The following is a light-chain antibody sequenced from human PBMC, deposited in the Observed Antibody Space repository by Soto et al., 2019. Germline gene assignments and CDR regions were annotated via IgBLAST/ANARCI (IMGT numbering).Light chain of an antibody. J-gene: IGKJ1*01. CDR2: GAS. V-gene: IGKV3-20*01. CDR3: QQYGSSRT. CDR1: QSVTSNY. Sequence: EIVLTQSPGTLSLSPGERATLSCRASQSVTSNYLAWYQQKPGQAPRLLIYGASRRATGIPDRFSGSGSGTDFTLTITRLETEDFAVYYCQQYGSSRTFGQGTKVDI.